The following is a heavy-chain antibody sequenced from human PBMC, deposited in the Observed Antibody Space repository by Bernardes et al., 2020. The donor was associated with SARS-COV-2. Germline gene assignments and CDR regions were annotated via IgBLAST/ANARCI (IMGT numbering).Heavy chain of an antibody. Sequence: ASVKVSCKTSGYTFTSYDISWVRQAPGQGLEWMGRISAYNGNTNHAQKFQGRVTMTTETSTSTAYMELRSLRSDDTAVYFCARDVAGKEGFWGQGTLVTVSA. CDR2: ISAYNGNT. D-gene: IGHD2-15*01. CDR1: GYTFTSYD. CDR3: ARDVAGKEGF. V-gene: IGHV1-18*04. J-gene: IGHJ4*02.